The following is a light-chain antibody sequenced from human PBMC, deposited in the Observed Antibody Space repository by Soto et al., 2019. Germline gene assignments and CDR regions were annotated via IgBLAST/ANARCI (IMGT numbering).Light chain of an antibody. CDR1: SSDVGGYGY. V-gene: IGLV2-8*01. CDR3: SSYAGINTDVV. CDR2: EVT. J-gene: IGLJ2*01. Sequence: QSALTQPPSASGSPGQSVTISCTGTSSDVGGYGYVSWYQQHPGKAPKLTIFEVTKRASGVPNRFSGSKSGNTASLTVSGLQAEDEADYYCSSYAGINTDVVFGGGTKLTVL.